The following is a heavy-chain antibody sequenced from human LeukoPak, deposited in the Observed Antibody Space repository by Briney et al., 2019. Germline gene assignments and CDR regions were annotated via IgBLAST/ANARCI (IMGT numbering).Heavy chain of an antibody. CDR2: INPNSGGT. CDR3: AREGCSGGSCYFDY. V-gene: IGHV1-2*02. D-gene: IGHD2-15*01. Sequence: ASVKVSRKASGYTFTGYYMHWVRQAPGQGLEWMGWINPNSGGTNYAQKFQGRVTMTRDTSISTAYMELSRLRSDDTAVYYCAREGCSGGSCYFDYWGQGTLVTVSS. J-gene: IGHJ4*02. CDR1: GYTFTGYY.